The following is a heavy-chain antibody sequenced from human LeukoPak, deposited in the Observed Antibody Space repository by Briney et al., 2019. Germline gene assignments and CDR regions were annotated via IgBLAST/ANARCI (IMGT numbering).Heavy chain of an antibody. J-gene: IGHJ4*02. CDR1: GFTFSSYW. Sequence: GGSLRLSCAASGFTFSSYWMHWVRQAPGKGLEWVSGINWNGGSTAYADSVKGRLTISRDNAKNSLYLQMNSLRAEDTAVYYCARDGITMVRGVTVFDYWGQGTLVTVSS. D-gene: IGHD3-10*01. V-gene: IGHV3-20*04. CDR3: ARDGITMVRGVTVFDY. CDR2: INWNGGST.